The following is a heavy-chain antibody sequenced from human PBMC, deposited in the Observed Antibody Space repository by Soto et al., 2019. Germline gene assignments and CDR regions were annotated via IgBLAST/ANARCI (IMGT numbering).Heavy chain of an antibody. J-gene: IGHJ4*02. CDR1: GFKFGSYV. CDR2: ITGSGDST. CDR3: ARNYYDTSGPDY. Sequence: PGGSQRISCEASGFKFGSYVMSWVRQAPGKGLEWVSVITGSGDSTYYADSVKGRFTISRDNSKNILYLQMNSLRAEDTAVYYCARNYYDTSGPDYWGQGTLVTVSS. V-gene: IGHV3-23*01. D-gene: IGHD3-22*01.